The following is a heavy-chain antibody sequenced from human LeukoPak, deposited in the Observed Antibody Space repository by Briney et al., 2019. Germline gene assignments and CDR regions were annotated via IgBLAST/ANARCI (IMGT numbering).Heavy chain of an antibody. Sequence: GGSLRLSCAASGFTFSSYWMSWVRQAPGKGPEWVANIKQDGSETYYLDSVKGRFTVSRDNAKNSLYLQMNSLRDDDTAVYYCARDPQYSYDDTGTFDSWGQGTLVTVSS. CDR1: GFTFSSYW. V-gene: IGHV3-7*01. CDR3: ARDPQYSYDDTGTFDS. J-gene: IGHJ4*02. D-gene: IGHD3-22*01. CDR2: IKQDGSET.